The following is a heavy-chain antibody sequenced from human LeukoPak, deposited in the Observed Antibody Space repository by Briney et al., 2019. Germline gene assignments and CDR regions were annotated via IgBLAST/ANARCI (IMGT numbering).Heavy chain of an antibody. D-gene: IGHD3-22*01. CDR2: ISWNSGSI. V-gene: IGHV3-9*01. Sequence: GGSLRLSCAASGFIFDDYAMHWVRQVPEKGLEWVSGISWNSGSIGYADSVKGRFTISRDNAKNSQYLQMNSLRAEDTAFYYCARATSGYPGRGFDYWGQGTLVTVSS. CDR3: ARATSGYPGRGFDY. CDR1: GFIFDDYA. J-gene: IGHJ4*02.